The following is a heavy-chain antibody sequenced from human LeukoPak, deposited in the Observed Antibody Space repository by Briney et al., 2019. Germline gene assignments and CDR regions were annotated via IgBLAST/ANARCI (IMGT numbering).Heavy chain of an antibody. CDR2: IIPIFGTA. CDR3: ATAYSGYEPELPNY. D-gene: IGHD5-12*01. V-gene: IGHV1-69*13. CDR1: GGTFSSYA. J-gene: IGHJ4*02. Sequence: SVKVSCKASGGTFSSYAISWVRQAPGQGLEWMGGIIPIFGTANYAQKFQGRVTITADESTSTAYMELSSLRSEDTAVYYCATAYSGYEPELPNYWGQGTLVTVSS.